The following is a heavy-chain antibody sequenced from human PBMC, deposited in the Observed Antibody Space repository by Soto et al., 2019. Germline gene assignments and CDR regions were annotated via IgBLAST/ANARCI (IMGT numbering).Heavy chain of an antibody. CDR3: ARVPGVGPVANQNPLGASFDL. V-gene: IGHV1-69*01. CDR2: ITPIIGRT. D-gene: IGHD1-26*01. CDR1: GGTFNSYS. J-gene: IGHJ5*02. Sequence: QVQLEQSGTEVKKPGSSVKVSCKASGGTFNSYSINWVRQAPGQGREWMGGITPIIGRTNYAQKFQDRVTMTADASTNTASKNLRALTPDDTAVYDCARVPGVGPVANQNPLGASFDLGGEGALVTV.